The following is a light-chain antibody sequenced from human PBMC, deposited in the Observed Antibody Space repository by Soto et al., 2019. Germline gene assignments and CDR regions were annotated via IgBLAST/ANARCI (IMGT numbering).Light chain of an antibody. V-gene: IGLV2-14*03. CDR2: DVN. CDR3: TSYTTSSTYV. J-gene: IGLJ1*01. CDR1: SSVVGFYNY. Sequence: QSALTQPASVSGSPGQSIAISCTGTSSVVGFYNYVSWYQQHPGKAPKLMVYDVNNRPSGVSNRFSGSKSGNTASLTISGLQAEDEVDYYCTSYTTSSTYVFGTGTKATVL.